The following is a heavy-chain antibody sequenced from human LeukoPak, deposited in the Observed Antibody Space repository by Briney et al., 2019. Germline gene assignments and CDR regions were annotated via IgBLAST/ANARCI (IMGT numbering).Heavy chain of an antibody. J-gene: IGHJ6*02. CDR2: FDPEDGET. CDR3: ATAGTPRNLRFLEWYHYYYGMDV. V-gene: IGHV1-24*01. D-gene: IGHD3-3*01. CDR1: GYTLTELS. Sequence: ASVKVSCKVSGYTLTELSMHWVRHAPGKGLEWMGGFDPEDGETIYAQKFQGRVTMTEGTSTDTAYMELSSLRSEDTAVYYCATAGTPRNLRFLEWYHYYYGMDVWGQGTTVTVSS.